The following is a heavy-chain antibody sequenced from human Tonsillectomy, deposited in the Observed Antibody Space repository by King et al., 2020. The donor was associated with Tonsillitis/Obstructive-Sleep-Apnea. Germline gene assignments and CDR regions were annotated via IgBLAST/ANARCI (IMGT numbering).Heavy chain of an antibody. CDR3: ARAPWRDTAMVTIDY. V-gene: IGHV3-21*01. CDR2: XXXXSSXX. CDR1: GFTFSSYS. Sequence: VQLVESGGGLVKPGGSLRLSCAASGFTFSSYSMNWVRQAPGKGLEWVSSXXXXSSXXYXADSVKCRFTISRDNAKNSLYLQMNSLRADDTAVYYCARAPWRDTAMVTIDYWGQGTLVTVSS. J-gene: IGHJ4*02. D-gene: IGHD5-18*01.